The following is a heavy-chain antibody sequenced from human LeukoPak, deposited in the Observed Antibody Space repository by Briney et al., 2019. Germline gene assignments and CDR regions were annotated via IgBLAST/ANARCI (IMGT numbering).Heavy chain of an antibody. CDR2: IYYSGST. D-gene: IGHD2-15*01. Sequence: SETLSLTCTVSGGSISSSSYYWGWIRQPPGKGLEWIGSIYYSGSTYYNPSLKSRVTISVDTSKNQFSLKLSSVTAADTAVYYRARRGCSGGKCYHQYYFDYWGQGTLVTVSS. J-gene: IGHJ4*02. CDR3: ARRGCSGGKCYHQYYFDY. V-gene: IGHV4-39*01. CDR1: GGSISSSSYY.